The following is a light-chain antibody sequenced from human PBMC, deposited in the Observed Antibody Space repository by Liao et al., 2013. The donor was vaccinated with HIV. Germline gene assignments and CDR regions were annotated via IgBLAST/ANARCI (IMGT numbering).Light chain of an antibody. V-gene: IGLV3-1*01. CDR2: QDT. J-gene: IGLJ3*02. CDR1: KLGDKY. CDR3: QAWDSNSWV. Sequence: SYDLTQPPSVSVSPGQTASITCSGDKLGDKYTCWYQQRPGQSPVLVIYQDTERASGIPERFSGSNSGNTATLTISGTQTMDEADYYCQAWDSNSWVFGGGTELTVL.